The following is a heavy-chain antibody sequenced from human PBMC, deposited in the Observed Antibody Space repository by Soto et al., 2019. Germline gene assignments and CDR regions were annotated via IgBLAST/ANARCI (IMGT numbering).Heavy chain of an antibody. CDR1: GYSISSGYY. CDR2: IYHSGST. Sequence: WETLSLTCAVSGYSISSGYYWGWIRQPPGKGLEWIGSIYHSGSTYYNPSLKSRVTISVDTSKNQFSLKLSSVTAADTAVYYCARVLYYDFWSGSGPMDVWGQGTTVTVSS. D-gene: IGHD3-3*01. V-gene: IGHV4-38-2*01. J-gene: IGHJ6*02. CDR3: ARVLYYDFWSGSGPMDV.